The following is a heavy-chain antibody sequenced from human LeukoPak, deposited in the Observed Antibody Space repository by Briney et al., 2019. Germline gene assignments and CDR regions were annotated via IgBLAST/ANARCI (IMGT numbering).Heavy chain of an antibody. Sequence: ASVKVSCKVSGYTLTELSMHWVRQAPGKGLEWMGGFDPEDGETIYAQKFQGRVTVTEDTSTDTAYMELSSLRSEDTAVYYCATPVGYWGQGTLVTVSS. J-gene: IGHJ4*02. V-gene: IGHV1-24*01. CDR2: FDPEDGET. CDR3: ATPVGY. CDR1: GYTLTELS.